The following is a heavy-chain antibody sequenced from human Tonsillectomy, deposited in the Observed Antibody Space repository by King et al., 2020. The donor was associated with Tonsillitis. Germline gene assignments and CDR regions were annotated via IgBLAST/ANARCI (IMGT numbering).Heavy chain of an antibody. J-gene: IGHJ4*02. CDR3: ARDLPRRYDFWSGPKNHFDS. CDR2: ISAYNGNT. V-gene: IGHV1-18*01. CDR1: GYTFTSYG. D-gene: IGHD3-3*01. Sequence: VQLVESGAEVKKPGASVKVSCKASGYTFTSYGISWVRQAPGQGLEWMGWISAYNGNTNYAHKLQGRVTMTTDTSTSTAYMELRSLRSDDTAVYYCARDLPRRYDFWSGPKNHFDSWGQGTLVTVSS.